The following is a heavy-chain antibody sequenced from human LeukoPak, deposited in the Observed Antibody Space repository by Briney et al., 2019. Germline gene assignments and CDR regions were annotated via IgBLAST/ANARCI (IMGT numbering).Heavy chain of an antibody. D-gene: IGHD2-8*01. CDR1: RFIVSSNY. CDR3: ARINGVHFDY. Sequence: PGGSLRLSCAASRFIVSSNYMSWVRQAPGKGLEWISIIYTGGNTYYADSVKGRFTISRDKSKNTVFLQMNDLRAEDTAVYYCARINGVHFDYWGQGTLVTVSS. V-gene: IGHV3-66*01. J-gene: IGHJ4*02. CDR2: IYTGGNT.